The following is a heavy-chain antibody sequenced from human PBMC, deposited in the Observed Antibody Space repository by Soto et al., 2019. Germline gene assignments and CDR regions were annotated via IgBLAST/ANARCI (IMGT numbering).Heavy chain of an antibody. Sequence: QLQLHESGPGLVKPSETLSLTCTVSGASVSSSSYYWGWIRQPPGKGLEWVGSIYYSGSTYYNPSLQSRVTISVDTSKNQFALKLSSVTAADTAVYYCARLNAGTTYYYYGMDVWGQGTTVTVSS. CDR2: IYYSGST. J-gene: IGHJ6*02. CDR1: GASVSSSSYY. CDR3: ARLNAGTTYYYYGMDV. D-gene: IGHD1-7*01. V-gene: IGHV4-39*01.